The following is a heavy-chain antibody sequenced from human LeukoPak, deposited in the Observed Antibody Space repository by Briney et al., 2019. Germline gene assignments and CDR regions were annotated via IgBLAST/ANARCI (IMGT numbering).Heavy chain of an antibody. CDR1: GSTFSDCW. J-gene: IGHJ4*02. D-gene: IGHD3-16*01. V-gene: IGHV3-7*01. CDR3: VRRGNRWGDY. Sequence: PGGSLRLSCAASGSTFSDCWMSWVRQTPGKGLEWVANIKDDGSEKYYVDSVKGRFTISRDNAKSSLYLQMNSLRAEDTAVYYCVRRGNRWGDYWGQGTQVTVSS. CDR2: IKDDGSEK.